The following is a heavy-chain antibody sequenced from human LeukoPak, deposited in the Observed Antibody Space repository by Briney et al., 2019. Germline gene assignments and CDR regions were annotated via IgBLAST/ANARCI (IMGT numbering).Heavy chain of an antibody. J-gene: IGHJ5*02. CDR2: INPNSGGT. CDR3: AREVVVTALVRYSWFDP. V-gene: IGHV1-2*02. CDR1: GYTFTGYY. D-gene: IGHD2-21*02. Sequence: ASVKVSCKASGYTFTGYYMHWVRQAPGQGLEWMGWINPNSGGTNYAQKFQGRVTMTRDTSISTAYMELSRLRSDDTAVYYCAREVVVTALVRYSWFDPWGQGTLVTVSS.